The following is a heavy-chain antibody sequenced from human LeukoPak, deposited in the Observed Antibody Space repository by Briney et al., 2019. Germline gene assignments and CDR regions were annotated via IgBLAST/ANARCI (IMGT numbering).Heavy chain of an antibody. D-gene: IGHD3-16*01. Sequence: ASVKVSCKASGYTFTSYDINWMRQAPGQGLEWMGIINPSGGSTRYAQKFQGRVTMTRDTSTSTVYMELKSLRSEDTAIYYCARDGTPEYDHIWGRPQLYWGQGTLVIVSS. CDR3: ARDGTPEYDHIWGRPQLY. J-gene: IGHJ4*02. CDR1: GYTFTSYD. CDR2: INPSGGST. V-gene: IGHV1-46*01.